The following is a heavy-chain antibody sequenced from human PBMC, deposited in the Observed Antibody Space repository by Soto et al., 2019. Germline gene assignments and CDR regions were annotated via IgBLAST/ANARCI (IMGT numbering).Heavy chain of an antibody. CDR3: ARPPYGDYYYYGMDV. CDR2: IYYSGST. Sequence: SEPLSLTCTVSGGSISSSSYYWGWIRQPPGKGLEWIGSIYYSGSTYYNPSLKSRVTISVDTSKNQFSLKLSSVTAADTAVYYCARPPYGDYYYYGMDVRGQGTTVTV. V-gene: IGHV4-39*01. D-gene: IGHD4-17*01. CDR1: GGSISSSSYY. J-gene: IGHJ6*02.